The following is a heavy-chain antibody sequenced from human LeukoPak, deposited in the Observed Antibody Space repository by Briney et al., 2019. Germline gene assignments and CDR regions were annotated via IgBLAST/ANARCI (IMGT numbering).Heavy chain of an antibody. CDR1: GFTFSSFW. Sequence: GGSLRLSCAASGFTFSSFWMHWVRQAPGKGLVWVSRISSDGGTTTYADSVKGRFTISRDNADNTLFLQMNSLRPEDTAVYYCARSPNCGGDCSWGQGTLVTVSS. CDR3: ARSPNCGGDCS. CDR2: ISSDGGTT. J-gene: IGHJ5*02. V-gene: IGHV3-74*01. D-gene: IGHD2-21*02.